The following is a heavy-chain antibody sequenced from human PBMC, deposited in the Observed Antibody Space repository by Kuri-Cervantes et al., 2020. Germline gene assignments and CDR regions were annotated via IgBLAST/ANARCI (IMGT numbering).Heavy chain of an antibody. V-gene: IGHV4-39*01. Sequence: GSLRLSCTVSGCSFSSSYYYWGWIRQPQGKGLVWIGSIYYSGSTYSNPSLKRRVTISVDTSKNQFSLKLSSVTAADTAVDYCASNPGEYCGGGCYSNNWFDPWGQGTLVTVSS. J-gene: IGHJ5*02. CDR3: ASNPGEYCGGGCYSNNWFDP. CDR2: IYYSGST. CDR1: GCSFSSSYYY. D-gene: IGHD2-21*02.